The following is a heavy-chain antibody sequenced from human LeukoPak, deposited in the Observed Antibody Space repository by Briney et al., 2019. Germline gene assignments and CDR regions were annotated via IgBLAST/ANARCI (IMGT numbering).Heavy chain of an antibody. CDR1: GGSISSGSYY. CDR2: IYTSGST. D-gene: IGHD3-10*01. J-gene: IGHJ3*02. CDR3: ARDMTLGRGGNRAFDI. Sequence: SQTLSLTCTVSGGSISSGSYYWSWIRQPAGKGLEWIGRIYTSGSTNYNPSLKSRVTISVDTSKNQFSLKLSSVTAADTAVYYCARDMTLGRGGNRAFDIWGQGTMVTVSS. V-gene: IGHV4-61*02.